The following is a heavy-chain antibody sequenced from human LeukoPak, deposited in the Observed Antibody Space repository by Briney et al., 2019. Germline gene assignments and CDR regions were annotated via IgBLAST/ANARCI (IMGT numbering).Heavy chain of an antibody. D-gene: IGHD4-17*01. CDR3: ARGAHYGDFRN. Sequence: SETLSLTCTVSGGSISSNYWSWIRQPPGKGLEWIGEINHSGSTNYNPSLKSRVTISVDTSKNQFSLKLSSVTAADTAVYYCARGAHYGDFRNWGQGTLVTVSS. CDR1: GGSISSNY. J-gene: IGHJ4*02. V-gene: IGHV4-34*01. CDR2: INHSGST.